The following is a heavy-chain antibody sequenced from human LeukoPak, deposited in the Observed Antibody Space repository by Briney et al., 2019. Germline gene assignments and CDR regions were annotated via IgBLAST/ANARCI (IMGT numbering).Heavy chain of an antibody. V-gene: IGHV3-11*01. CDR2: ISSSGGIL. Sequence: PGGSLRLSCAASGFTLSDHYMNWIRQAPGKGLEWLSYISSSGGILYYADSVKGRFTISRYNAKNSLSLQMISLRVEDTAVYYCARAVRRDVYNYVDAFDLWGQGSMVTVSS. CDR1: GFTLSDHY. J-gene: IGHJ3*01. D-gene: IGHD5-24*01. CDR3: ARAVRRDVYNYVDAFDL.